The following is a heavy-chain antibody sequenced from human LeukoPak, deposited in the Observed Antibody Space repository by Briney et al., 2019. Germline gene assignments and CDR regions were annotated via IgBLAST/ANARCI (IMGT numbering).Heavy chain of an antibody. CDR3: ARGPYGSGSYYKGYYYYYYGMDV. J-gene: IGHJ6*02. Sequence: SETLSLTCTVSGGSISSGGYYWSWIRQHPGKGLEWIGYIYYSGSTYYNPSLKSRVTISVDTSKNQISLKLSSVTAADTAVYYCARGPYGSGSYYKGYYYYYYGMDVWGQGTTVTVSS. D-gene: IGHD3-10*01. CDR1: GGSISSGGYY. V-gene: IGHV4-31*03. CDR2: IYYSGST.